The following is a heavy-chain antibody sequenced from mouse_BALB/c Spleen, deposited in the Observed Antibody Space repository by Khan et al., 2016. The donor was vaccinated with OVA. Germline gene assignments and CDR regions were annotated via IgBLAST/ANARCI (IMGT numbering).Heavy chain of an antibody. D-gene: IGHD2-10*01. CDR1: GFAFNSYD. Sequence: EVELVESGGGLVKPGGSLKLSCEVSGFAFNSYDMSWVRQTPEKRLEWVATISSTGTYTYYPESVKGRFTISRDTARNTLYLQMSSLRSEDTALYYGKRPSYYGNPWFTYWGQGTLVTVSA. V-gene: IGHV5-9*02. CDR3: KRPSYYGNPWFTY. J-gene: IGHJ3*01. CDR2: ISSTGTYT.